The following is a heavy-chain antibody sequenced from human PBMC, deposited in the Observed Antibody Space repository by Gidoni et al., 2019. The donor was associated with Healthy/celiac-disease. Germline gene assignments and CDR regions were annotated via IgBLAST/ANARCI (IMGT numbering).Heavy chain of an antibody. Sequence: NLRGSTGYNPSLKSRVTISVDTSKNQFSLKLSSVTAADTAVYYCARDRGTPAEMATRYWGQGTLVTVSS. V-gene: IGHV4-34*01. CDR3: ARDRGTPAEMATRY. D-gene: IGHD5-12*01. J-gene: IGHJ4*02. CDR2: NLRGST.